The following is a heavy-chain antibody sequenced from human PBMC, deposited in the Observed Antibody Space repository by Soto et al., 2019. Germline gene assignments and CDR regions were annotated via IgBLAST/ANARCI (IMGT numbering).Heavy chain of an antibody. CDR3: ARGMTPPGAPAWYYCYS. J-gene: IGHJ4*02. D-gene: IGHD2-8*02. CDR2: FSLSGTT. V-gene: IGHV4-4*07. Sequence: PSETLSLTCTVSGASITGSSYWSWIRQPAGKGLEWIGRFSLSGTTSYNPSVMSRVTMSADVSKNQFSLRLTAVTAADTALYYCARGMTPPGAPAWYYCYSWGQGTLVTVSS. CDR1: GASITGSSY.